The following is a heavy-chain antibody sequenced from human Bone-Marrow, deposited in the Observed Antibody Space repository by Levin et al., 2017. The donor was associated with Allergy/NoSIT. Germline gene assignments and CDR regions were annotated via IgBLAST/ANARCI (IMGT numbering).Heavy chain of an antibody. Sequence: GESLKISCAASGFTFTAFGMHWVRQAPGKGLEWVAVISYDGNDKYYADSVKGRFTISRDNSKNTVYLQMNSLRPEDTAVYYCAKDVTFGTSSWALDYWGQGTLVAVSS. V-gene: IGHV3-30*18. CDR1: GFTFTAFG. CDR3: AKDVTFGTSSWALDY. D-gene: IGHD6-13*01. CDR2: ISYDGNDK. J-gene: IGHJ4*02.